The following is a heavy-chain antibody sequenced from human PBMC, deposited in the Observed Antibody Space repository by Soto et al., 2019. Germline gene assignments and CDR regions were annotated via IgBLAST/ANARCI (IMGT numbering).Heavy chain of an antibody. CDR3: ARGGGSYYAFDI. V-gene: IGHV4-4*02. CDR2: IYHSGST. J-gene: IGHJ3*02. CDR1: GGSISSSNW. Sequence: SETLSLTCAVSGGSISSSNWWSWVRQPPGKGLEWIGEIYHSGSTNYNPSLKSRVTISVDKSKNQFSLNLSSGTAADTAVYYCARGGGSYYAFDIWGQGTMVTVSS. D-gene: IGHD1-26*01.